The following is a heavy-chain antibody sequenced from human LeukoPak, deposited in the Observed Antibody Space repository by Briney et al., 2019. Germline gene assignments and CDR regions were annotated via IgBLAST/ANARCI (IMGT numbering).Heavy chain of an antibody. CDR3: AKDLTGDYYDSSAFVN. D-gene: IGHD3-22*01. CDR2: ISGSGGST. V-gene: IGHV3-23*01. CDR1: GFTFSSYA. J-gene: IGHJ4*02. Sequence: PGGSLRLSCAASGFTFSSYAMSWVRQAPGKGLEWVSAISGSGGSTYYADSVKGRFTISRDNSKNTLYLQMNSLRAEDTAVYYCAKDLTGDYYDSSAFVNWGQGTLVTVSS.